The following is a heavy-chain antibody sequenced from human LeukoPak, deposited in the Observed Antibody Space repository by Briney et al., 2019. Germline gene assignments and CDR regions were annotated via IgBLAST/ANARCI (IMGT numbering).Heavy chain of an antibody. D-gene: IGHD3-22*01. J-gene: IGHJ5*02. CDR3: AKGGYELGFDP. CDR1: GFTFGSYG. CDR2: ISGSGGST. V-gene: IGHV3-23*01. Sequence: GGSLRLACAAAGFTFGSYGMSWVRQAPGKVLEWVSAISGSGGSTYYADSVKGRFTISRDNSKNMLYLQRNSLRAEDTAVYYCAKGGYELGFDPWGQGTLVTVSS.